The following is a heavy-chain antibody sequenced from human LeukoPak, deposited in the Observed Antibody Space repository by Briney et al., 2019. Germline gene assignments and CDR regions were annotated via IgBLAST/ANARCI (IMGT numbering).Heavy chain of an antibody. J-gene: IGHJ3*02. CDR3: ASTSGSYFFPDAFDI. D-gene: IGHD1-26*01. CDR1: GFTFSSYS. V-gene: IGHV3-21*01. Sequence: GGSLRLSCAASGFTFSSYSMNWVRQAPGKGLEWVSSISSSSSYIYYADSVKGRFTISRDNAKNSLYLQMNSLRAEDTAVYYCASTSGSYFFPDAFDIWGQGTMVTVSS. CDR2: ISSSSSYI.